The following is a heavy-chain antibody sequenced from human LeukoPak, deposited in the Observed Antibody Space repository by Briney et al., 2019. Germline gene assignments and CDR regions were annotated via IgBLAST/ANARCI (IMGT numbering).Heavy chain of an antibody. J-gene: IGHJ6*03. Sequence: PGGSLRLSCAASGFTFSSYWMSWVRQAPGKGLEWVANIKQDGSEKYYVDSVKGRFTISRDNAKNSLYLQMNSLRAEDTAVYYCAREGIAAAGYYYYMDVWGKGTTVTVSS. CDR1: GFTFSSYW. CDR3: AREGIAAAGYYYYMDV. V-gene: IGHV3-7*01. CDR2: IKQDGSEK. D-gene: IGHD6-13*01.